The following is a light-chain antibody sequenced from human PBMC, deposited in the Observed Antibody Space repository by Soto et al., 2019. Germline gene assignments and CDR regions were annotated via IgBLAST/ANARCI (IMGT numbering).Light chain of an antibody. V-gene: IGKV1-5*03. Sequence: DIQMTQSPSTLSASVGDRVTITCRASQTISTLLAWYQQRPGKAPNLLIYKASSLESGVPSRFSGSGSGTAFTLTISRLQPDDFATYFCQQYSTYPWTFGQGTKVEVK. CDR1: QTISTL. CDR2: KAS. J-gene: IGKJ1*01. CDR3: QQYSTYPWT.